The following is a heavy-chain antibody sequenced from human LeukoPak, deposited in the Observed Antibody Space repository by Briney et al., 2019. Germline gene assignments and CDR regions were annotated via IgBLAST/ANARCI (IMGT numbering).Heavy chain of an antibody. J-gene: IGHJ4*02. Sequence: SETLSLTCAVSGGSLSTTSWWVWLRQPPGKGLEWIGEVYHSGGGNRNYNPSLKSRATISVDTSRNQFSLNLRSVTAADTAVYFCARDNPRTTGYSSGSYFGFWGQGILVSVSS. V-gene: IGHV4-4*02. CDR1: GGSLSTTSW. D-gene: IGHD6-19*01. CDR3: ARDNPRTTGYSSGSYFGF. CDR2: VYHSGGGNR.